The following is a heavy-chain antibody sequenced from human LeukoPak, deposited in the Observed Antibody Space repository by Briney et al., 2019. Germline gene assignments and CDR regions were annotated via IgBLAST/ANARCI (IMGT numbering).Heavy chain of an antibody. V-gene: IGHV3-7*03. CDR1: GFTFSSYW. CDR2: IKQDGSEK. J-gene: IGHJ5*02. D-gene: IGHD3-9*01. Sequence: GGSLRLSCAASGFTFSSYWMSWVRQAPGKGLEWVANIKQDGSEKYYVDSVKGRFTISRDNSKSTLYLQMNSLRAEDTAMYYCAKMTGYFGAFDPWGQGTLVTVSS. CDR3: AKMTGYFGAFDP.